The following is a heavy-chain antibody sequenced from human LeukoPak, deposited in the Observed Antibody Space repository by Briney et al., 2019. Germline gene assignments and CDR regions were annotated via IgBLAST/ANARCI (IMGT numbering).Heavy chain of an antibody. J-gene: IGHJ4*02. CDR3: TGSSWDFDY. D-gene: IGHD6-13*01. Sequence: GGSLRLSCAASGFTVSSNYMSWVRQAPGKGLEWVSLIYSGGSTYYADSVKGRFTISRDNSKNTLYLQMNSLKTEDTAVYYCTGSSWDFDYWGQGTLVTVSS. V-gene: IGHV3-66*01. CDR2: IYSGGST. CDR1: GFTVSSNY.